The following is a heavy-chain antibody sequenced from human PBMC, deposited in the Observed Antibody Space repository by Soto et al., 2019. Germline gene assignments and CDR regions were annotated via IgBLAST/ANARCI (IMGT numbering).Heavy chain of an antibody. CDR2: ISASGDST. CDR1: GFSFRSYA. CDR3: ADGGRYGYY. D-gene: IGHD1-26*01. V-gene: IGHV3-23*01. J-gene: IGHJ4*02. Sequence: EVQLLESGGGLVQPGGSLRLSCAASGFSFRSYAMSWVRQAPGKGLEWVSTISASGDSTYYADSVKGRFTISRDNSENTLYLQMNSLRAEDTAVYYCADGGRYGYYGGQGTLVTVSS.